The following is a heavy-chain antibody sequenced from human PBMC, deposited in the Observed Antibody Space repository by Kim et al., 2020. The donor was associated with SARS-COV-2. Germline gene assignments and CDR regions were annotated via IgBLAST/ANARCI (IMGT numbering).Heavy chain of an antibody. CDR3: AKDQRSSSWYVFSLDY. Sequence: GGSLRLSCAASGFTFSSYGMHWVRQAPGKGLEWVAVISYDGSNKYYADSVKGRFTISRDNSKNTLYLQMNSLRAEDTAVYYCAKDQRSSSWYVFSLDYWGQGTLLNVST. J-gene: IGHJ4*02. D-gene: IGHD6-13*01. CDR1: GFTFSSYG. CDR2: ISYDGSNK. V-gene: IGHV3-30*18.